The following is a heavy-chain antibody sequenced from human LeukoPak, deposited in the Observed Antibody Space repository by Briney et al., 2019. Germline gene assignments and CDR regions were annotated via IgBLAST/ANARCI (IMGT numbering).Heavy chain of an antibody. CDR1: GLTFSSYG. Sequence: GRSLRLSCAASGLTFSSYGMHWVRQAPGNGLEWVAVISYDGSNKYYADSVKGRFTISRDYSKNTLYLQMNSLRAEDTAVYYCAKDGRGYCSSISCYRDFQHWGQGTLVTVSS. CDR2: ISYDGSNK. CDR3: AKDGRGYCSSISCYRDFQH. J-gene: IGHJ1*01. V-gene: IGHV3-30*18. D-gene: IGHD2-2*02.